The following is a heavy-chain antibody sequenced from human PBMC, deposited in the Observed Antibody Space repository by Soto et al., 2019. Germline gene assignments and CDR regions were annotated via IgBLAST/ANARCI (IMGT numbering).Heavy chain of an antibody. V-gene: IGHV2-5*02. CDR2: IYWDDDK. J-gene: IGHJ6*02. CDR3: VQSRCGDDCLQSYSSHSYYGLDV. Sequence: QITLKESGPTLVKPTQTLTLTCTFPGFSFSSIGEGVGWIRQPPGKALEWLALIYWDDDKRYSPSLKSRLTITKDTSKNQVVLTMTNMDPVDTATYYCVQSRCGDDCLQSYSSHSYYGLDVWGQGTTVTVSS. D-gene: IGHD2-21*02. CDR1: GFSFSSIGEG.